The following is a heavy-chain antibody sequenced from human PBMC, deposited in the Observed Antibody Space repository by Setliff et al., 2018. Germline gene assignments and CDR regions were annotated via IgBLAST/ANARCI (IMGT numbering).Heavy chain of an antibody. CDR1: GFNFKDYG. CDR2: IWHDGGEK. J-gene: IGHJ4*02. Sequence: GGSLRLSCTASGFNFKDYGMFWVRQAPGKGLEWVAVIWHDGGEKYYADSVKGRFTISRDNSKNTLYLQMDSLSPEDTAVYYCARTCSGSGCYAGLESWGQGTPVTVSS. CDR3: ARTCSGSGCYAGLES. V-gene: IGHV3-33*01. D-gene: IGHD2-15*01.